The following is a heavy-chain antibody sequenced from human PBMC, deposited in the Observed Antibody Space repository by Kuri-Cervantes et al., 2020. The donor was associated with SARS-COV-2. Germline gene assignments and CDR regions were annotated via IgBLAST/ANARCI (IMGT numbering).Heavy chain of an antibody. CDR3: ARELVVDFDI. Sequence: ETLSLTCAASGFTFSSYWMSWVRQAPGKGLEWVANIKQDGSEKYYVDSVKGRFTISRDNAKNSLYLQMNSLRAEDTAVYYCARELVVDFDIWGQGTMVTVSS. CDR2: IKQDGSEK. V-gene: IGHV3-7*01. D-gene: IGHD5-24*01. J-gene: IGHJ3*02. CDR1: GFTFSSYW.